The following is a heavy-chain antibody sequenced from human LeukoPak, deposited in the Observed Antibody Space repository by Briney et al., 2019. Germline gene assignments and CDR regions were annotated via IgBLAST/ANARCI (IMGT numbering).Heavy chain of an antibody. CDR3: ATGGLRYCSTTSCLGY. D-gene: IGHD2-2*01. Sequence: PSETLSLTCTVSGGSISNYYWSWIRQPPGKGLEWIGYIYYSGGTSYNPSLRSRVTMSVDTSKKFFSLHMTSVTAADTAVYYCATGGLRYCSTTSCLGYWGQGTLVTVAS. J-gene: IGHJ4*02. V-gene: IGHV4-59*01. CDR2: IYYSGGT. CDR1: GGSISNYY.